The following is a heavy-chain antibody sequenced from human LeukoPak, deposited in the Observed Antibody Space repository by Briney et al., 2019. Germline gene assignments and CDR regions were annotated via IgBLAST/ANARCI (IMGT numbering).Heavy chain of an antibody. Sequence: GGSLRLSCAASGFTSSSYGMHWVRQAPGKGLEWVAVISYDGSNKYYADSVKGRFTISRDNSKNTLYLQMNSLRAEDTAVYYCANIQRGAFDIWGQGTMVTVSS. CDR1: GFTSSSYG. J-gene: IGHJ3*02. CDR2: ISYDGSNK. D-gene: IGHD6-25*01. V-gene: IGHV3-30*18. CDR3: ANIQRGAFDI.